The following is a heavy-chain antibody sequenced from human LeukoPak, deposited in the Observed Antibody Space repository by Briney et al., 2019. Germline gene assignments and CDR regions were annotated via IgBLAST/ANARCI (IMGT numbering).Heavy chain of an antibody. Sequence: SETLSLTCTFSGGSISSYYWSWIRQPPGKGLEWIGYIYYSGSTNYNPSLKSRVTISVDTSKNQFSLKLSSVTAADTAVYYCATYSSGYYYVAYWGQGTLVTVSS. CDR1: GGSISSYY. CDR3: ATYSSGYYYVAY. V-gene: IGHV4-59*01. D-gene: IGHD3-22*01. CDR2: IYYSGST. J-gene: IGHJ4*02.